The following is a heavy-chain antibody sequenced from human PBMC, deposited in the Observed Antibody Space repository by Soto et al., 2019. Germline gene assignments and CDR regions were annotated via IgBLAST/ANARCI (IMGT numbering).Heavy chain of an antibody. CDR2: IIPIFGTA. V-gene: IGHV1-69*01. D-gene: IGHD3-3*01. CDR3: ARAIRVEEWYLDY. Sequence: QVQLVQSGAEVKKPGSSVKVSCKASGGTFSSYAISWVRQAPGQGLEWMGGIIPIFGTANYAQKFQGRVTSPAAEATSTGYMEPSSLRSEDPAVYYCARAIRVEEWYLDYGGQGSGVAVSS. J-gene: IGHJ4*02. CDR1: GGTFSSYA.